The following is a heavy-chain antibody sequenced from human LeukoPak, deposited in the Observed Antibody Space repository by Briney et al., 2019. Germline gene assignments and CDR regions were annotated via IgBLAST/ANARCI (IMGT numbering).Heavy chain of an antibody. CDR3: ADCSSTSCYYYYYMDV. CDR1: GGTFSSYA. J-gene: IGHJ6*03. Sequence: SVKVSCKASGGTFSSYAISWVRQAPGQGLEWMGRIFPIFGTANYAQKFQGRVTITTDESTSTAYMELSSLRSEDTAVYYCADCSSTSCYYYYYMDVWGKGITVTVSS. D-gene: IGHD2-2*01. V-gene: IGHV1-69*05. CDR2: IFPIFGTA.